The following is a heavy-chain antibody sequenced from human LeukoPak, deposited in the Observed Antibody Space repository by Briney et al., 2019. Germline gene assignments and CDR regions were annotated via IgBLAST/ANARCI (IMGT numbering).Heavy chain of an antibody. V-gene: IGHV4-34*01. CDR2: INHSGST. CDR1: GGSFSGYY. Sequence: SETLSLTCAVYGGSFSGYYWSWIRQPPGKGLEWIGEINHSGSTNYNPSLKSRVTISVDTSKNQFSLKLSSVTAADTAVYYCARSRSSGYYGWGQGTLVTVSS. D-gene: IGHD3-22*01. CDR3: ARSRSSGYYG. J-gene: IGHJ4*02.